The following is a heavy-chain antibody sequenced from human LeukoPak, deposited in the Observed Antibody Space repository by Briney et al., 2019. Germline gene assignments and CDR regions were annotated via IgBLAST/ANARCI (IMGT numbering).Heavy chain of an antibody. Sequence: GASVKVSCKASGFSFTSYGFTWVRQAPGQGLEWMGWISAYNGKTDYAQKFQGRVTMTTDTSTTTASMEVRSLTSDDTAVYYCGRGWPSDRGYYDFWGQGTLVIVSS. CDR3: GRGWPSDRGYYDF. CDR2: ISAYNGKT. V-gene: IGHV1-18*01. CDR1: GFSFTSYG. J-gene: IGHJ4*02.